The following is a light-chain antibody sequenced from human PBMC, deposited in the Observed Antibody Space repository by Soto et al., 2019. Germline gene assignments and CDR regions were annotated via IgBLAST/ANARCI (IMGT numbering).Light chain of an antibody. CDR1: QSISSW. V-gene: IGKV1-5*01. J-gene: IGKJ5*01. CDR2: DAS. CDR3: QQYNSYSSIT. Sequence: DIQMTQSPSTLSASVRDRVTITCRASQSISSWLAWYQQKPGKAPKLLIYDASSLESGVPSRFSGSGSGTEFTLTISSLQPDDFATYYCQQYNSYSSITFGQGTRLEIK.